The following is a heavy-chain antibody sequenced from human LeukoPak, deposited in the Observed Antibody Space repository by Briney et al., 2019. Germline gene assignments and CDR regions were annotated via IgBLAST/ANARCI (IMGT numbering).Heavy chain of an antibody. J-gene: IGHJ5*02. Sequence: GESLKISCKGSGYSFTSYGVSWVRQAPGQGLEWMGWISAYNGNTNYAQKLQGRVTMTTDTSTSTAYMELRSLRSDDTAVYYCARDRGLRYFDWSLPKSWFDPWGQGTLVTVSS. V-gene: IGHV1-18*01. CDR3: ARDRGLRYFDWSLPKSWFDP. D-gene: IGHD3-9*01. CDR2: ISAYNGNT. CDR1: GYSFTSYG.